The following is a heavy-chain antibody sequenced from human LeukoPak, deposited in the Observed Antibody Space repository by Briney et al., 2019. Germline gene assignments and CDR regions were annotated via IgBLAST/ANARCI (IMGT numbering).Heavy chain of an antibody. D-gene: IGHD2-2*01. J-gene: IGHJ4*02. CDR2: IKQDGSEK. Sequence: GGSLRLSCAASGFTFSSYWMSWVRQAPGKGLEWVANIKQDGSEKYYVDSVKGRFTISRDNAKNSLYLQMNSLRAEDTAVYYCARDNPRYCSSTSCYASDYWGQGTLVTVSS. V-gene: IGHV3-7*01. CDR1: GFTFSSYW. CDR3: ARDNPRYCSSTSCYASDY.